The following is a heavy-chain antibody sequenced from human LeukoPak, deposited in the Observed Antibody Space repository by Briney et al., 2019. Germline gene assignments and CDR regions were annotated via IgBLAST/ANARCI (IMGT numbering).Heavy chain of an antibody. Sequence: VASVKVSCKVSAYSLTELAIHWVRQAPGKGLEWMGGFDPDDGEIIYAQRFQGRVTMTEDTFTDTAYTELSSLRSEDTAIYYCTSGGDSHYTIWGQGTMVAVSS. J-gene: IGHJ3*02. V-gene: IGHV1-24*01. CDR3: TSGGDSHYTI. CDR2: FDPDDGEI. D-gene: IGHD3-22*01. CDR1: AYSLTELA.